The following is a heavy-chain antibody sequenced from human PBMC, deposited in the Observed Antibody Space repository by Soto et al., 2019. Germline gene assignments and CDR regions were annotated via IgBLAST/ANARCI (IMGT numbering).Heavy chain of an antibody. CDR3: ATGFYSSSIDH. CDR2: TWYDGSQN. V-gene: IGHV3-33*01. J-gene: IGHJ4*02. Sequence: QVQLVESGGGVVQPGTSLRLSCAASGFTFATYGVHWVRQPPGKGLQWVAVTWYDGSQNFYGDSVKGRFTISRDSSKNTLNLQMDSLTAEDTAVYYCATGFYSSSIDHWGQGTLVTVTS. CDR1: GFTFATYG. D-gene: IGHD3-22*01.